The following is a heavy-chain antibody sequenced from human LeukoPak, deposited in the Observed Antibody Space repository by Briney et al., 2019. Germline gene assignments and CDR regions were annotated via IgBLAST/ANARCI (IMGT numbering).Heavy chain of an antibody. CDR2: TYYRSKWYN. CDR1: GDSVSSNSAP. V-gene: IGHV6-1*01. Sequence: SQTLPLTFAISGDSVSSNSAPWNGTSHPPSEALEWLGRTYYRSKWYNDYAVSVKSRITINPDTSKNQFSLQLNSVTPEDTAVYYCARGGSYFDYWGQGTLVTVSS. J-gene: IGHJ4*03. CDR3: ARGGSYFDY.